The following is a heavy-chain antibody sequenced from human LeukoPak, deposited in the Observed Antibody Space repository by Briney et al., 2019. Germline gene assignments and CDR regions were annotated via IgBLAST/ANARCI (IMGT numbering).Heavy chain of an antibody. Sequence: SETLSLTCKVSGASISSFYWGWIRQPAGKGLEWIGRIYNTGSANYTPSLQSRVTMSLDTSKNQLSLKVKSVTAADTAVYYCAREFTHFWSGSAFDYWGQGTLVTVSS. CDR1: GASISSFY. CDR3: AREFTHFWSGSAFDY. D-gene: IGHD3-3*02. CDR2: IYNTGSA. J-gene: IGHJ4*02. V-gene: IGHV4-4*07.